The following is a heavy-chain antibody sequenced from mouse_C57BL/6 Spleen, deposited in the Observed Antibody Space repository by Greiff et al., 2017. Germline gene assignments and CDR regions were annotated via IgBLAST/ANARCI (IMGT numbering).Heavy chain of an antibody. J-gene: IGHJ3*01. V-gene: IGHV3-6*01. CDR1: GYSITSGYY. Sequence: EVKLMESGPGLVKPSQSLSLTCSVTGYSITSGYYWNWIRQFPGNKLEWMGYISYGGSNNYNPSLKNRISITRDTSKNQFFLKLNSVTTEDTATYYCARDSDGFAYWGQGTLVTVSA. CDR2: ISYGGSN. CDR3: ARDSDGFAY.